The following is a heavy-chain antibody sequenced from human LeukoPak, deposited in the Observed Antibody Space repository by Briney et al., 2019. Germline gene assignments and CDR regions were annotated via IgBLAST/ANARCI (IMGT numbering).Heavy chain of an antibody. Sequence: SETLSLTCAVYGGSFSGYYWSWIRQPAGNGLEWIGEINHSGSTNYNPSLKSRVTISVDTSKNQFSLKLSSVTAADTAVYYCARGRPLYYDILTGYPNPLYYYYGMDVWGQGTTVTVSS. V-gene: IGHV4-34*01. J-gene: IGHJ6*02. CDR3: ARGRPLYYDILTGYPNPLYYYYGMDV. CDR1: GGSFSGYY. CDR2: INHSGST. D-gene: IGHD3-9*01.